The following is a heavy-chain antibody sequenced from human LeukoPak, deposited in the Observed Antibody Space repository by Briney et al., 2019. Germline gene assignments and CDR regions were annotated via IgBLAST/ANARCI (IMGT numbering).Heavy chain of an antibody. CDR2: IYYSGST. CDR1: GGSISSNY. Sequence: PSETLSLTCTVSGGSISSNYWSWIRQPPGKGLEWIGYIYYSGSTYYSPSLKSRVTISVDTSKNQFSLKVTSVTAADTAVYYCARDRGLNACDIWGQGTIVTVSS. D-gene: IGHD6-19*01. J-gene: IGHJ3*02. CDR3: ARDRGLNACDI. V-gene: IGHV4-59*01.